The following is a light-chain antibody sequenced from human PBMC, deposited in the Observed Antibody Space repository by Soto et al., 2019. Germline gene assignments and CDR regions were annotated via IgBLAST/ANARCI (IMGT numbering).Light chain of an antibody. Sequence: DIQMTQSPSTLSASVGDSVTITCGASQSFSSWLAWSQQKPGKAPKLLIYDASSLESGVPSRFSGSGSGTEFPLTISSLQPDDFATYYGQQYNSYSPGWTFGQGTKVEIK. J-gene: IGKJ1*01. V-gene: IGKV1-5*01. CDR3: QQYNSYSPGWT. CDR2: DAS. CDR1: QSFSSW.